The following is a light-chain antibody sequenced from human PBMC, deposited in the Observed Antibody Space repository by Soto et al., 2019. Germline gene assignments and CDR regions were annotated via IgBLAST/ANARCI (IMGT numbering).Light chain of an antibody. Sequence: DIVMTQSPLSLPVTPGEPASISCRSSQSLLHSNGYNYLDWYLQKPGQSLQLLIYLGSNRASGVPDRFSGSGSGTDFTLKISRVEAEDVGVYYCMQALQTPSYTFGQGTKLEIK. J-gene: IGKJ2*01. CDR3: MQALQTPSYT. V-gene: IGKV2-28*01. CDR1: QSLLHSNGYNY. CDR2: LGS.